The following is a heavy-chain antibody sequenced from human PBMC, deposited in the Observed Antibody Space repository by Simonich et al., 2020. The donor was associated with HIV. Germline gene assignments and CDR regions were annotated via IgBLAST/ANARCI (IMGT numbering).Heavy chain of an antibody. CDR1: GGSFSGYY. Sequence: QVQLQQWGAGLLKPSETLSLTCAGYGGSFSGYYWSWIRQPPGKGREWIGEINHSGRTNYSPSLKSQVTISVATSKNQFSLKLSSVTAADTAVYYCARLTAGGLGEYFQHWGQGTLVTVSS. J-gene: IGHJ1*01. D-gene: IGHD6-13*01. V-gene: IGHV4-34*01. CDR3: ARLTAGGLGEYFQH. CDR2: INHSGRT.